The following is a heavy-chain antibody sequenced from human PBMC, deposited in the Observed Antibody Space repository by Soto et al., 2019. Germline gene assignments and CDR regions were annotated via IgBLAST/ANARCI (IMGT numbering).Heavy chain of an antibody. V-gene: IGHV4-59*01. CDR3: ARAPAPLYSRSSYYFVY. J-gene: IGHJ4*02. CDR2: IYYSGST. CDR1: GGSISSYY. Sequence: SETLSLTCSGSGGSISSYYWSWIRQPPGKGLEWIGYIYYSGSTNYNPSLKSRVTISVDTSKNQFSLKLSSVTAADTAVYYCARAPAPLYSRSSYYFVYPGQATLVXVSS. D-gene: IGHD6-13*01.